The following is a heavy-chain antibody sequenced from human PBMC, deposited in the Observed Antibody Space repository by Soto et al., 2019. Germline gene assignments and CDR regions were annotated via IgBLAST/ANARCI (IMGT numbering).Heavy chain of an antibody. CDR2: IIPVFGTA. CDR1: GGTFISYA. J-gene: IGHJ4*02. Sequence: QVQLVQSGAEVKKPGSSVKVSCKASGGTFISYAISWVRQAPGRGLEWMGGIIPVFGTANYTQKFQGRVTMTADESTSTAYMELSSLRPEDPALYYWARGRVTRYLTAFDYWGQGTLVTVSS. D-gene: IGHD3-9*01. CDR3: ARGRVTRYLTAFDY. V-gene: IGHV1-69*01.